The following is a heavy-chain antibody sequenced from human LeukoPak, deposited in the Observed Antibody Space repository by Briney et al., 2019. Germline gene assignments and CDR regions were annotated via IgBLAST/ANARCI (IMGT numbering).Heavy chain of an antibody. CDR2: ISSSTLKI. CDR1: GFTFSKYA. V-gene: IGHV3-23*01. CDR3: ARVSWPPGSSWYYFDY. J-gene: IGHJ4*02. D-gene: IGHD3-10*01. Sequence: GGSLRLSCAASGFTFSKYAMTWVRQAPGKGLEWVSAISSSTLKIYYADSVKGRFTISRDNSKNTLYLQMNSLRAEDTAVYYCARVSWPPGSSWYYFDYWGQGTLVIVSS.